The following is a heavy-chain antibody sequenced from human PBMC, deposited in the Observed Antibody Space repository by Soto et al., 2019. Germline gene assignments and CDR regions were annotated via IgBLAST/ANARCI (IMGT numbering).Heavy chain of an antibody. CDR2: IWYDGSNK. V-gene: IGHV3-33*01. J-gene: IGHJ4*02. CDR3: ARTYYYDSSGYYGLNYFDY. Sequence: GGSLRLSCAASGFTFSSYGMHWVRQAPGKGLDWVAVIWYDGSNKYYADSVKGRFTISRDNSKNTLYLQMNSLRAEDTAVYYCARTYYYDSSGYYGLNYFDYWGQGTLVTVSS. D-gene: IGHD3-22*01. CDR1: GFTFSSYG.